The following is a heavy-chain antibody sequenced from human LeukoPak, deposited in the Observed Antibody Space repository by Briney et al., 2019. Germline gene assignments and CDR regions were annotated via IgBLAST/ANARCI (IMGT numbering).Heavy chain of an antibody. J-gene: IGHJ4*02. CDR3: ARITYSSSWYYFDY. CDR1: GGSISSGDYY. D-gene: IGHD6-13*01. Sequence: PSQTLSLTCTVSGGSISSGDYYWSWIRQPQGKGLEWIGYIYYSGSTYYNPSLKSRVTISVDTSKNQFSLKLSSVTAADTAVYYCARITYSSSWYYFDYWGQGTLVTVSS. CDR2: IYYSGST. V-gene: IGHV4-30-4*08.